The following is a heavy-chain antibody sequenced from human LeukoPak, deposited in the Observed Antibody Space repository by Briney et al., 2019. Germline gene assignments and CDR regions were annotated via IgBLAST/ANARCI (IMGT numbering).Heavy chain of an antibody. CDR3: ARTYDSSGYYSGDY. V-gene: IGHV1-18*01. CDR2: ISAYNGNT. CDR1: GYTFTSYG. Sequence: ASVKVSYKAFGYTFTSYGISCVRQAPGQGLEWMGWISAYNGNTNYAQKLQGRVTMTTDTSTSTAYMELRSLRSDDTAVYYCARTYDSSGYYSGDYWGQGTLVTVSS. J-gene: IGHJ4*02. D-gene: IGHD3-22*01.